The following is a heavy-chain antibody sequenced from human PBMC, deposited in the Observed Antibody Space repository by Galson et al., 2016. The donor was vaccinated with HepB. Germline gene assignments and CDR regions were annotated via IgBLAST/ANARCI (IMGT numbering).Heavy chain of an antibody. D-gene: IGHD3-16*02. Sequence: TLSLTCTVSGGSISSGGYHWSWIRQHPGKGLEWIGYISYSGSALYNPSPESRAAMSVDTSKTHFSLTLTSVTVADTAVYYCVRDIADVNWFDPWGQGTLVTVSS. CDR1: GGSISSGGYH. V-gene: IGHV4-31*03. CDR2: ISYSGSA. J-gene: IGHJ5*02. CDR3: VRDIADVNWFDP.